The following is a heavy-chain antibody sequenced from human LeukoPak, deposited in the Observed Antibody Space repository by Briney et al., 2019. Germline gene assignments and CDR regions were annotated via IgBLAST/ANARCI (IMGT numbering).Heavy chain of an antibody. CDR2: INQGGNDK. Sequence: AGGCLRLSCAASGFIFSSRWMSWVRQAPGKGLEWVASINQGGNDKRHADSVKGRFTISRDNAKNSLSLQLNSPTAEDTAMYYCATLKDAETTFDNWGQGTLVTVSS. CDR3: ATLKDAETTFDN. V-gene: IGHV3-7*01. J-gene: IGHJ4*02. D-gene: IGHD4-17*01. CDR1: GFIFSSRW.